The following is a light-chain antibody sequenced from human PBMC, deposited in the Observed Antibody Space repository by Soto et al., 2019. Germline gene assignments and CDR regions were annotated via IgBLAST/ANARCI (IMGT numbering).Light chain of an antibody. V-gene: IGKV3-20*01. CDR2: GAS. Sequence: EIVLTQSPGTLSLSPGDRATLSCRASQSVSSSYLAWYQQKPGQAPRLLIYGASSRATGIPDRFSVSGSGTDFTLTISRLEPEDFAVYYCQQYGSSPPLLTFGGGTKVEIK. CDR3: QQYGSSPPLLT. CDR1: QSVSSSY. J-gene: IGKJ4*01.